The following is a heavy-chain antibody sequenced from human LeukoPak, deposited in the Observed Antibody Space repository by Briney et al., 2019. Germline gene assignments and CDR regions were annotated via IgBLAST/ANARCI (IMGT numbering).Heavy chain of an antibody. CDR3: AAYCSGGSCYSAEYYYYGMDV. CDR1: GVTFSSYG. D-gene: IGHD2-15*01. V-gene: IGHV3-30*02. CDR2: IRYDGSNR. J-gene: IGHJ6*02. Sequence: GVSLRLSCAASGVTFSSYGMHWVRQAPGKGLEWVAFIRYDGSNRYYADSVKGRFTISRDNSKNTLYLQMNSLRAEDTAVYYCAAYCSGGSCYSAEYYYYGMDVWGQGTTVTVSS.